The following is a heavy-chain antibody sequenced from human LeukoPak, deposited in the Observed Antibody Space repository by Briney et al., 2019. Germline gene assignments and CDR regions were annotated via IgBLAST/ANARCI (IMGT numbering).Heavy chain of an antibody. Sequence: GEALKISCKGSGYSFTSYWIGWVRQMPGKGLEWMGINYPGDSDTRYSPSFQGQVTISADKSISTAYLQWSSLKASDTAMYYCARRLPRGYSGYDPYYFDYWGQGTLVTVSA. D-gene: IGHD5-12*01. CDR2: NYPGDSDT. J-gene: IGHJ4*02. CDR3: ARRLPRGYSGYDPYYFDY. CDR1: GYSFTSYW. V-gene: IGHV5-51*01.